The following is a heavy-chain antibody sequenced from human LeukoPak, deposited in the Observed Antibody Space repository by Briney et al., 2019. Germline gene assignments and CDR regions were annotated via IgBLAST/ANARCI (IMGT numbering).Heavy chain of an antibody. V-gene: IGHV4-34*01. CDR1: GGSFSGYY. Sequence: SETLSLTCAVYGGSFSGYYWSWIRQPPGKGLEWIGEINHSGSTNYNPSLKSRVTISVDTSKNQFSLKLSSVTAADTAVYYCASLGEIAVAGYWYFDLWGRGTLVTVSS. D-gene: IGHD6-19*01. CDR2: INHSGST. CDR3: ASLGEIAVAGYWYFDL. J-gene: IGHJ2*01.